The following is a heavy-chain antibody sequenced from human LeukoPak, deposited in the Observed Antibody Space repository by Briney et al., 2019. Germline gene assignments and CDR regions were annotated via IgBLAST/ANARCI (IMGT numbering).Heavy chain of an antibody. J-gene: IGHJ4*02. V-gene: IGHV3-48*01. CDR1: GFTFSSYS. D-gene: IGHD3-10*01. CDR3: ARDITMVRGVRVSAY. Sequence: GGSLRLSCAASGFTFSSYSMNWVRQAPGKGLEWVSYISSSSSTIYYADSVKGRFTISRDNAKNSLYLQMNSLRAEDTAVYYCARDITMVRGVRVSAYWGQGTLVTVCS. CDR2: ISSSSSTI.